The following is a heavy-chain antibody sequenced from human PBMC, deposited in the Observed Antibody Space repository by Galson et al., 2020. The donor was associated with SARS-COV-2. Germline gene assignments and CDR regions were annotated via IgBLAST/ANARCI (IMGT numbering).Heavy chain of an antibody. V-gene: IGHV3-48*03. CDR1: GFSFSSYE. CDR2: ISSRGSTK. CDR3: ARGFVR. Sequence: CAASGFSFSSYEMNWVRQAPGKGLEWISYISSRGSTKYYADSVKGRFTISRDNTKNSLYLQMNSLRAEDTAVYYCARGFVRWGQGTLVTVSS. D-gene: IGHD6-6*01. J-gene: IGHJ4*02.